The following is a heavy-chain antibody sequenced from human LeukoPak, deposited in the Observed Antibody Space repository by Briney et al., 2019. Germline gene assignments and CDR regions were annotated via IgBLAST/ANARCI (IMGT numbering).Heavy chain of an antibody. CDR2: MNPNSGNT. CDR1: GYTSTSYD. CDR3: ARGQDTTELLYYYGMDV. V-gene: IGHV1-8*01. J-gene: IGHJ6*02. D-gene: IGHD1-1*01. Sequence: ASVKVSCKASGYTSTSYDINWVRQATGQGLEWMGWMNPNSGNTGYAQKFQGRVTMTRNTSISTAYMELSSLRSEDTAVYYCARGQDTTELLYYYGMDVWGQGTTVTVSS.